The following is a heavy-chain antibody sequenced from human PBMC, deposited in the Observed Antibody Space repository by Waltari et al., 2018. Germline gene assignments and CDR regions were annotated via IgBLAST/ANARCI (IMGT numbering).Heavy chain of an antibody. D-gene: IGHD7-27*01. V-gene: IGHV3-23*03. CDR1: GFTFSSYA. J-gene: IGHJ4*02. CDR3: AKVSSLTGVFDY. CDR2: TYSGGST. Sequence: EVQLLESGGGLVQPGGSLRLSCAASGFTFSSYAMSWVRQAPGKGLEWVSVTYSGGSTYYADSVKGRFTISRDNSKNTPYLQMNSLRAEDTAVYYCAKVSSLTGVFDYWGQGTLVTVSS.